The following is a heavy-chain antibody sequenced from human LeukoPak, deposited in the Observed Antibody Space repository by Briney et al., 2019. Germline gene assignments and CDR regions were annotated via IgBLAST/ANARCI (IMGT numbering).Heavy chain of an antibody. D-gene: IGHD5-24*01. J-gene: IGHJ4*02. CDR2: MNPNSGNT. CDR3: ARADQWDGYKYYFDY. CDR1: GYTFTNYD. V-gene: IGHV1-8*03. Sequence: ASVKVSCKASGYTFTNYDFNWVRQATGQGLEWMGWMNPNSGNTGYAQKFQGRITITRNTSITTAYMELSSLRSEDTAVYYCARADQWDGYKYYFDYWGQGTLVTVSS.